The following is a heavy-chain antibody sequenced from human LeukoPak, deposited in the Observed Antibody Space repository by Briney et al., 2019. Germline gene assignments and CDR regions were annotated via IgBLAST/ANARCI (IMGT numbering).Heavy chain of an antibody. D-gene: IGHD5-12*01. V-gene: IGHV4-59*01. CDR3: AREDGSSGYDDF. CDR1: GGSISSYY. J-gene: IGHJ4*02. Sequence: PSETLSLTCTVSGGSISSYYWSWIRQPPGKGLEWIGYIHYSGSTNYNPSLKSRVTISVDTSKNQFSLKLSSVTAADTAVYYCAREDGSSGYDDFWGQGTLVTVSS. CDR2: IHYSGST.